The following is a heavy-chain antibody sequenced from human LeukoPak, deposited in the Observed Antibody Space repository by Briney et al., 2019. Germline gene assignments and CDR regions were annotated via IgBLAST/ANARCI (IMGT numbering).Heavy chain of an antibody. D-gene: IGHD3-9*01. CDR3: AKVGDYDILTGYYLSGAFDI. Sequence: GSLRLSCATSGFTFSSYGMHWVRQAPGKGLEWVAFIRYDGSNEYYADSVKGRFTISRDNSKNTLYLQMNSLRAEDTAVYYCAKVGDYDILTGYYLSGAFDIWGQGTMVTVSS. J-gene: IGHJ3*02. CDR2: IRYDGSNE. V-gene: IGHV3-30*02. CDR1: GFTFSSYG.